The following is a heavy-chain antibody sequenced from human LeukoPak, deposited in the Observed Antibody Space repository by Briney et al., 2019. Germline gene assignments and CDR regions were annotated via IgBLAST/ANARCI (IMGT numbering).Heavy chain of an antibody. CDR2: ISSSNSHI. J-gene: IGHJ3*02. CDR1: GFSFRSHT. CDR3: AREDRGYAYGSAAFDI. V-gene: IGHV3-21*01. Sequence: GGSLRLSCAASGFSFRSHTINWVRQAPGKGLEWVSSISSSNSHIYYADSVKGRFTISRDNAKNSLYLQMNSLRAEDTAVYYCAREDRGYAYGSAAFDIWGQGTMVTVSS. D-gene: IGHD5-18*01.